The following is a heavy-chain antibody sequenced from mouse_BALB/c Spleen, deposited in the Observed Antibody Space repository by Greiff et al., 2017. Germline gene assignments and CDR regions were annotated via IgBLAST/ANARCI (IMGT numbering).Heavy chain of an antibody. J-gene: IGHJ2*01. Sequence: VQLQQSGPELVKPGASVKVSCKASGYAFTSYNMYWVKQRPEQGLEWIGWIDPENGDTEYAPKFQGKATMTADTSSNTAYLQLSSLTSEDTAVYYCNAASYGYDYWGQGTTLTVSS. CDR2: IDPENGDT. V-gene: IGHV14-4*02. CDR1: GYAFTSYN. CDR3: NAASYGYDY. D-gene: IGHD2-9*01.